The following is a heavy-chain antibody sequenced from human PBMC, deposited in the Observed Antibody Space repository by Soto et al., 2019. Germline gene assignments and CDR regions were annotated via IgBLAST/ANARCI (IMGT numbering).Heavy chain of an antibody. Sequence: QVQLVESGGGVVQPGRSLRLSCAASGFTFNNYAMYWVRQAPGKGLEWMAVISDDGINTYYADSVKGRFTISRDNSKNTLYLQMNSLRPEDRAVYYCARGMITFGGYWGQGTLVTVSS. CDR1: GFTFNNYA. D-gene: IGHD3-16*01. CDR2: ISDDGINT. J-gene: IGHJ4*02. CDR3: ARGMITFGGY. V-gene: IGHV3-30-3*01.